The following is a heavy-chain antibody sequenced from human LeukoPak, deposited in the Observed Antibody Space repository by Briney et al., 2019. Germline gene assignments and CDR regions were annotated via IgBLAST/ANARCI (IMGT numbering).Heavy chain of an antibody. CDR2: IYYTGRT. CDR1: GDSFSRTTYS. V-gene: IGHV4-39*01. D-gene: IGHD1-26*01. Sequence: SETLSLTCTVPGDSFSRTTYSWGWIRQPPGKGLEWIGSIYYTGRTFYNPSLKSRVTISVDTSKNQFSLKLSSVTAADTAVYYCARRGSMGGSFVGAFDIWGQGTMVTVSS. J-gene: IGHJ3*02. CDR3: ARRGSMGGSFVGAFDI.